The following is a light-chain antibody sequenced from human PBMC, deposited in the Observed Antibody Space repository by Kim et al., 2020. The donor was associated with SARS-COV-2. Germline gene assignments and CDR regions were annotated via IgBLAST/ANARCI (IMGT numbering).Light chain of an antibody. Sequence: ALGQTSQINSHGHNLSFYYASCYQQQPGQAAMPVIYDKNHRPSGNPDRFPGSTYRNTASLTIPGAQAEDEADYYWCSPDDDYYPWLFGRGTQLTVL. J-gene: IGLJ2*01. V-gene: IGLV3-19*01. CDR3: CSPDDDYYPWL. CDR1: NLSFYY. CDR2: DKN.